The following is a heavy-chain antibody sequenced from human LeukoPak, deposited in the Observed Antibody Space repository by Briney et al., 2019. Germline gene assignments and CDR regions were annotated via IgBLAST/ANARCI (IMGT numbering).Heavy chain of an antibody. J-gene: IGHJ4*02. D-gene: IGHD1-26*01. Sequence: ASVKVSCKASGGTFSSYAISWVRQAPGQGLEWMGGIIPTFGTANYAQKFQGRVTITADESTSTAYMELSSLRSEDTAVYYCAFSGSSNWRFDYWGQGTLVTVSS. CDR2: IIPTFGTA. CDR3: AFSGSSNWRFDY. V-gene: IGHV1-69*13. CDR1: GGTFSSYA.